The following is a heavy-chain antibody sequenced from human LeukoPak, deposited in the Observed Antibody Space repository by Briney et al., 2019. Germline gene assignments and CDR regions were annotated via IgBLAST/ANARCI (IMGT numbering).Heavy chain of an antibody. V-gene: IGHV4-4*02. J-gene: IGHJ6*03. D-gene: IGHD3-10*01. CDR3: ARVARGDYYYYYMDV. CDR1: GGSISSSNW. Sequence: SGTLSLTCAVSGGSISSSNWWSWVRQPPGKGLEWIGEIYHSGSTNYNPSLKSRVTISVDKSKNQFSLKLSSVTAEDTALYYCARVARGDYYYYYMDVWGKGTTVTVSS. CDR2: IYHSGST.